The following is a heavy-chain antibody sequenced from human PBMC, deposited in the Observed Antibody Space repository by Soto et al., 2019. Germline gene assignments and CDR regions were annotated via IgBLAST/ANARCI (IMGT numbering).Heavy chain of an antibody. J-gene: IGHJ3*02. CDR1: GYTFIGHY. Sequence: QVQLMQSGAEVKKPGASVKVSCMTSGYTFIGHYMHWVRQAPGQGLEWMGWINPNSGATNYAQKFQGRVTVTRDTSITTDYMSLSSLRSDDTAMYYCARDSHYDILTGYYRNAFDIWGQGTMVTVSS. D-gene: IGHD3-9*01. CDR3: ARDSHYDILTGYYRNAFDI. CDR2: INPNSGAT. V-gene: IGHV1-2*02.